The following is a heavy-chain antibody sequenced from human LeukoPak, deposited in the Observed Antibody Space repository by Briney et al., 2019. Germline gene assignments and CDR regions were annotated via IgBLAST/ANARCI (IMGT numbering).Heavy chain of an antibody. D-gene: IGHD6-19*01. J-gene: IGHJ4*02. Sequence: GGSLSLSCAASGFTFSSYSMNWVRQAPGKGLEWVSSISSSSSYIYYADSVKGRFTISRDNAKNSLYLQMNSLRAEDTAVYYCARDLSTWVAGRTSNFDYWGQGTLVTVSS. CDR3: ARDLSTWVAGRTSNFDY. CDR1: GFTFSSYS. CDR2: ISSSSSYI. V-gene: IGHV3-21*01.